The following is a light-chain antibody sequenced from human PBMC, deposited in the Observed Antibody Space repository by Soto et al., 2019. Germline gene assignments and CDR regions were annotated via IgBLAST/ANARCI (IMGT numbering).Light chain of an antibody. CDR3: QQYVSSPAT. CDR1: QTVGTY. Sequence: EIVMTQSPATLSVSPGERATLSCRASQTVGTYLAWYQQKPGQAPRLLVFGASSRATGVPDRFSGSGSGTDFTLTISRLEPEDFAVYFCQQYVSSPATFGQGTKVDIK. J-gene: IGKJ1*01. CDR2: GAS. V-gene: IGKV3-20*01.